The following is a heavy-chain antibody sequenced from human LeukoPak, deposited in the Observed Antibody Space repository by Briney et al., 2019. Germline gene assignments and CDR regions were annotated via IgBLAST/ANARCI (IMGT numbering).Heavy chain of an antibody. CDR1: GFTFSSYA. D-gene: IGHD2-15*01. J-gene: IGHJ6*02. Sequence: PGGSLRLSCAASGFTFSSYAMHWVRQAPGKGLEWVAVISYDGSNKYYADSVKGRFTISRDNSKNTLYLQMNSLRAEDTAVYYCARDSLAYCSGGSCFSGGMDVWGQGTTVTVSS. CDR3: ARDSLAYCSGGSCFSGGMDV. V-gene: IGHV3-30-3*01. CDR2: ISYDGSNK.